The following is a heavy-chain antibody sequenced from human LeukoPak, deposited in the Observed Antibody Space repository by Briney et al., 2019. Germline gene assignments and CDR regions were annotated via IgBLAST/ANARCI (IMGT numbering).Heavy chain of an antibody. D-gene: IGHD5-18*01. J-gene: IGHJ4*02. CDR2: ISSSSSYI. CDR1: GFTFSSYN. V-gene: IGHV3-21*01. CDR3: AREGLYNYGYVYGY. Sequence: GGSLRLSCAASGFTFSSYNMHWVCQSPGKGLEWVSSISSSSSYIYYTDSLKGRFTISRDNAKKSLYLQMNSLRAEDTAVYFCAREGLYNYGYVYGYWGQGTLVTVSS.